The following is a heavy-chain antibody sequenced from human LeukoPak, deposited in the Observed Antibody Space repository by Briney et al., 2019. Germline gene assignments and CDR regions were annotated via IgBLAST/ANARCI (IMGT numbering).Heavy chain of an antibody. CDR2: ISWNSGSI. CDR3: ARDPSGWYVYYYYYYMDV. J-gene: IGHJ6*03. CDR1: GFTFDDYA. V-gene: IGHV3-9*01. Sequence: GGSLRLSCPASGFTFDDYAMHWVWPAPGKGLEWVSGISWNSGSIGYADSVKDRFTISRDNAKNSLYLQMNSLRAEDTALYYCARDPSGWYVYYYYYYMDVWGKGTTVTASS. D-gene: IGHD6-19*01.